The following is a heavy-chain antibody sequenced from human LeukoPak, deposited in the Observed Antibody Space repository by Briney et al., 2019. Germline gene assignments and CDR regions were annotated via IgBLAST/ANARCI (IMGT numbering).Heavy chain of an antibody. CDR2: ISSSSSYI. CDR1: GFTFSSYS. D-gene: IGHD3-22*01. J-gene: IGHJ4*02. V-gene: IGHV3-21*04. CDR3: AKDVYYNYDSGAYFVD. Sequence: GGSLRFSCAASGFTFSSYSMTWVRQAPGKGLEWVSSISSSSSYIYYAVSVKGRFTISRDNSKNTLYLQMNSLRAEDTAVYYCAKDVYYNYDSGAYFVDWGQETLVTVSS.